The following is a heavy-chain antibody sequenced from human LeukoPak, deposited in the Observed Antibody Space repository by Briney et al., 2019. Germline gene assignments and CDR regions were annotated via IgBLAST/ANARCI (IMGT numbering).Heavy chain of an antibody. V-gene: IGHV4-39*01. J-gene: IGHJ5*02. D-gene: IGHD2-21*01. CDR3: ARRDEALLDWFDP. CDR1: GDSISSSVSY. Sequence: KPSETLSLTCTVSGDSISSSVSYCGWIRQPPGKGLEWIGTVYYSGRTYYNPSLKSRVTISVDSSKNQFSLRLNSVTAADTAVYYCARRDEALLDWFDPWGQGTRVTVSS. CDR2: VYYSGRT.